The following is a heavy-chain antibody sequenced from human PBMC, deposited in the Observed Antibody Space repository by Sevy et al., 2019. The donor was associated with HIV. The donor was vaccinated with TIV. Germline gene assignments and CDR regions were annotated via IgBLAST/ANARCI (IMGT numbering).Heavy chain of an antibody. CDR1: GDSVSSDSAT. V-gene: IGHV6-1*01. D-gene: IGHD2-15*01. CDR2: TYSRSEWLY. CDR3: VRDRPGGVTDFDY. Sequence: QSQTLSLTCVISGDSVSSDSATWNWIRQSPSRGLEWLGRTYSRSEWLYTYSASVKSRIIVNPDTSKNQFSLQLSSVTPDDTAIYYCVRDRPGGVTDFDYWGQGTLVTVSS. J-gene: IGHJ4*02.